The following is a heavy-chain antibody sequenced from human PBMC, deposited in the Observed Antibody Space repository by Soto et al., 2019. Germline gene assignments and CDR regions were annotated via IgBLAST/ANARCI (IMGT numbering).Heavy chain of an antibody. D-gene: IGHD1-1*01. J-gene: IGHJ6*02. CDR2: IMTFFGAA. CDR1: GDRFSTYA. Sequence: QVQLVQSGAEVRKPGSSVRVSCKASGDRFSTYAFNGVRQAPGQGLEWLGGIMTFFGAAMYAPKFQGRVTITADELTTTVYMELSGLRYDDTAVYYCARGGKERFRGPGMDVWGQWTTVTVSS. CDR3: ARGGKERFRGPGMDV. V-gene: IGHV1-69*01.